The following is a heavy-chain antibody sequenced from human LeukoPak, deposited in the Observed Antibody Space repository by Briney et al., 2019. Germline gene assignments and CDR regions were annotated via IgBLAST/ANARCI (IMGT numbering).Heavy chain of an antibody. D-gene: IGHD4-17*01. V-gene: IGHV3-21*01. CDR3: AADYGDHGGYYYGMDV. Sequence: EGSLRLSCAASGFTFSSYSMNWVRQAPGKGLEWVSSISSDSNYIYYADSVKGRFTISRDNAKNSLYLQMNSLRAEDTAVYYCAADYGDHGGYYYGMDVWGQGTTVTVSS. CDR1: GFTFSSYS. CDR2: ISSDSNYI. J-gene: IGHJ6*02.